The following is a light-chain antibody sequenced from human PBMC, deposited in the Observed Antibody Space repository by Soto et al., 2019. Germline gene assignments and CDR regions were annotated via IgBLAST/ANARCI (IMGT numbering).Light chain of an antibody. Sequence: QSALTQPASVSGSPGQSITIACTGINTDVENYNFVSWYQQHPGKAPKLMIYEVTKRPSGVPDRFSGSKAGNTASLTVFGLQAEDEANYYCGSFAGPVWVFGGGTKVTVL. CDR3: GSFAGPVWV. CDR2: EVT. CDR1: NTDVENYNF. V-gene: IGLV2-23*02. J-gene: IGLJ3*02.